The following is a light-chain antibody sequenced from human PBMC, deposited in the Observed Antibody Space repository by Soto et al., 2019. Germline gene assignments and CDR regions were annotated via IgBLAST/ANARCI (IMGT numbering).Light chain of an antibody. Sequence: QSVLTQPPSASGSPGQSVTISCTGTRSDIGGYTYVSWYQHHPGKAPKLMIYEVSKRPSGVPDRFSGSKSGNTASLTVSGLQAEDEADYYCTSYAGSNSYVFGTGTKVTVL. V-gene: IGLV2-8*01. CDR2: EVS. CDR3: TSYAGSNSYV. CDR1: RSDIGGYTY. J-gene: IGLJ1*01.